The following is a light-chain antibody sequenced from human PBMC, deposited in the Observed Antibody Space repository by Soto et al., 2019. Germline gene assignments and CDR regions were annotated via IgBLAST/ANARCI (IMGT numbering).Light chain of an antibody. CDR2: EVS. Sequence: QSALTQPASVSGSPGQSITISCTGTSRDVGGYNYVSWYQQHPGTAPKLMIYEVSNRPSGVSDRFSGSRSGNTASLTISGLQAEDESDYYCISYTSSSTWVFGGGTKLTVL. J-gene: IGLJ3*02. CDR1: SRDVGGYNY. V-gene: IGLV2-14*01. CDR3: ISYTSSSTWV.